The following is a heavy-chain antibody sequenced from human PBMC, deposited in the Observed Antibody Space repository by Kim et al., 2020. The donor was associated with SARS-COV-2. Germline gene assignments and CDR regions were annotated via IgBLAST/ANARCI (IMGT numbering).Heavy chain of an antibody. V-gene: IGHV3-23*01. D-gene: IGHD6-19*01. CDR3: AKDHSSGSLKATYYFDY. Sequence: VKGRFTISRDNSKNTLYLQMNSLRAEDTAVYYCAKDHSSGSLKATYYFDYWGQGTLVTVSS. J-gene: IGHJ4*02.